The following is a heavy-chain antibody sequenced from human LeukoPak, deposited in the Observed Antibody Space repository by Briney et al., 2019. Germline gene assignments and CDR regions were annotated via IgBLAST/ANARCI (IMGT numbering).Heavy chain of an antibody. J-gene: IGHJ5*02. V-gene: IGHV1-69*06. CDR1: GGTFSSYA. D-gene: IGHD3-9*01. Sequence: ASVKVSCKASGGTFSSYAISWVRQAPGQGLEWMGEIIPIFGTANYAQKFQGRVTITADKSTSTAYMELSSLRSEDTAVYYCARGGDYDILTGYLPSNWFDPWGQGTLVTVSS. CDR2: IIPIFGTA. CDR3: ARGGDYDILTGYLPSNWFDP.